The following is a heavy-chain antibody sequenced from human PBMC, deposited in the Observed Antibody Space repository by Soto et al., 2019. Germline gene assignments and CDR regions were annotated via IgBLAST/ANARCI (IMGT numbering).Heavy chain of an antibody. V-gene: IGHV1-8*01. CDR3: ARSRITMVRGEYYFDY. Sequence: QVQLVQSGAEVKKPGASVKVSCKASGYTFTSYDINWVRQATGQGLEWMGWMNPNSGNTGYAQKFQGRVTMTRNTYIGTDYMWLSSLRSEDTAVYYCARSRITMVRGEYYFDYWGQGTLVTVSS. D-gene: IGHD3-10*01. CDR1: GYTFTSYD. CDR2: MNPNSGNT. J-gene: IGHJ4*02.